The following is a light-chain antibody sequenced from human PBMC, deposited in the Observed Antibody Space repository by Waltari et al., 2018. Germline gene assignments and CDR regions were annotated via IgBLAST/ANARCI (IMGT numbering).Light chain of an antibody. J-gene: IGLJ1*01. Sequence: QSVLTQPPSASGTPGQRVTISCSGSSSNIGSNTVNWYQQLPGTAPKLLIYTNNQRPSGGPVRFSGSKSGTSASLAISGLQSEDEADYYCAAWDDSLNGLYVFGTGTKVTVL. CDR3: AAWDDSLNGLYV. V-gene: IGLV1-44*01. CDR2: TNN. CDR1: SSNIGSNT.